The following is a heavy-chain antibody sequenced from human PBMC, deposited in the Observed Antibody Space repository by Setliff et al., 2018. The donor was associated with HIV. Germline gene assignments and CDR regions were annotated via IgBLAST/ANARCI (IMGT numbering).Heavy chain of an antibody. J-gene: IGHJ6*03. Sequence: PSETLSLTCTVSGGSISSSRYYWGWIRQPPGKGLDWIGYIYYSGSTYYNPSLKSRVTISLDTTTNQLALKLSSVTAADTAVYYCARLEYYYYMDVWGKGTTVTVSS. D-gene: IGHD3-3*01. CDR1: GGSISSSRYY. CDR3: ARLEYYYYMDV. CDR2: IYYSGST. V-gene: IGHV4-39*01.